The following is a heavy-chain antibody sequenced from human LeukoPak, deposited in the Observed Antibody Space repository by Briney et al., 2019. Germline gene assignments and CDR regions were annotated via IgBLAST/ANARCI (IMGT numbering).Heavy chain of an antibody. V-gene: IGHV1-8*01. CDR1: GYTFSNYD. Sequence: ASVKVSCKASGYTFSNYDINWERQATGQGLEWMGWMNPKSGNTGYAQNFQGRVTMTRNSSITTSYMELSSLRSEDTAVYYCARASRTYFGDYLYYFDSWGQGTLVTVSS. CDR2: MNPKSGNT. J-gene: IGHJ4*02. CDR3: ARASRTYFGDYLYYFDS. D-gene: IGHD4-17*01.